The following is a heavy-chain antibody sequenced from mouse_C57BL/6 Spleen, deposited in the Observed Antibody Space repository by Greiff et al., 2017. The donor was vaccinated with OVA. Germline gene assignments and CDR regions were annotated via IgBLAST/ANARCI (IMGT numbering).Heavy chain of an antibody. J-gene: IGHJ2*01. Sequence: EVMLVESGGGLVKPGGSLKLSCAASGFTFSSYAMSWVRQTPEKRLEWVATISDGGSYTYYPDNVKGRFTISRDNAKNNLYLQMSHLKSEDTAMYYCAREGSKEGNYFDYWGQGTTLTVSS. CDR1: GFTFSSYA. D-gene: IGHD1-3*01. CDR2: ISDGGSYT. V-gene: IGHV5-4*01. CDR3: AREGSKEGNYFDY.